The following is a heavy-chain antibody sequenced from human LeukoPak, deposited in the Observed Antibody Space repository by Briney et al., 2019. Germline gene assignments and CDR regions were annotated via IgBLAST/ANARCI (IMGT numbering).Heavy chain of an antibody. D-gene: IGHD6-19*01. CDR1: GFTVSSNY. CDR3: AGDKTTGGWYEFDY. V-gene: IGHV3-53*01. J-gene: IGHJ4*02. Sequence: QPGGSLRLSCAASGFTVSSNYMSWVRQGPGKGLECVSAISNDGDTYYADSVKGRFTISRDTSKNTVSLQMNSLRAEDTAVYYCAGDKTTGGWYEFDYWGQGTLVTVSS. CDR2: ISNDGDT.